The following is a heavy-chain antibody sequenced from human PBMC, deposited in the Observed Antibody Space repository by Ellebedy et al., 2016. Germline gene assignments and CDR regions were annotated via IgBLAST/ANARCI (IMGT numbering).Heavy chain of an antibody. Sequence: GESLKISCAASGFTFSSYGMDWVRQAPGQGLGWVAVTSYDGTNKYYADSVKGRFNLIRDISKNTLYLQMNSLRAYDTGVYYCAKGSADNYFLIDVWGRGTLVTVSS. CDR2: TSYDGTNK. CDR3: AKGSADNYFLIDV. V-gene: IGHV3-30*18. D-gene: IGHD2/OR15-2a*01. CDR1: GFTFSSYG. J-gene: IGHJ4*02.